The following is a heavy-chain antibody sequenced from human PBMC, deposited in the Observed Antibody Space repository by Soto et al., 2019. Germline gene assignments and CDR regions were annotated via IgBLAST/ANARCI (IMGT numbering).Heavy chain of an antibody. V-gene: IGHV3-23*01. CDR3: AKLGVRIATAGTDY. J-gene: IGHJ4*02. CDR2: ISASADKT. D-gene: IGHD6-13*01. CDR1: GFTFSSYV. Sequence: VQVLESGGGLVQPGGSPRLSCAASGFTFSSYVMYWVRQAPGKGLEWISAISASADKTYYADSVKGRFAISRDNSKNTLSLLMNSLRADDTAVYYCAKLGVRIATAGTDYWGQGTLVTVSS.